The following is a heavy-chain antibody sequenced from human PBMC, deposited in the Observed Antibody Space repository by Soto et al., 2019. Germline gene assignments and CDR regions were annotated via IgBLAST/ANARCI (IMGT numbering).Heavy chain of an antibody. Sequence: QVQLQESGPGLVKPSGTLSLTCAVSGGSISSSYWWSWVRQPPGKGLEWIGAIYHSGSTNYNTSLKSRVTISVDKSKNQFSLKVTSVTAADTAVYYCARVSGSYYYGMDVWGQGTTVTVSS. CDR2: IYHSGST. CDR3: ARVSGSYYYGMDV. J-gene: IGHJ6*02. V-gene: IGHV4-4*02. CDR1: GGSISSSYW.